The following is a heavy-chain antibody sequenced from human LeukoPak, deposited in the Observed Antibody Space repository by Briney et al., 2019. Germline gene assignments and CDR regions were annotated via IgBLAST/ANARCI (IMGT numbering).Heavy chain of an antibody. Sequence: ASVKVSCKASGYTFTSYYMHWVRQAPGQGLEWMGIINPSGGSTSYAQKFQGRVTMTRDTSTSTVYMELSSLRSEDTAVYYCARGGGIFGVLTTAHYYGMDVWGQGTTVIVSS. CDR1: GYTFTSYY. J-gene: IGHJ6*02. D-gene: IGHD3-3*01. V-gene: IGHV1-46*01. CDR3: ARGGGIFGVLTTAHYYGMDV. CDR2: INPSGGST.